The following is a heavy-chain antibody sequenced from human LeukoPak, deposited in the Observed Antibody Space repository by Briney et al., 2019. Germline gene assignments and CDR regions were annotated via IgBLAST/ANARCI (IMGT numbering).Heavy chain of an antibody. V-gene: IGHV3-30*04. Sequence: GGSLRLSCAASGFTFSSYAMHWVRQAPGKGLEWVAVISYDGSNKYYADSVKGRFTISRDNSKNTLYLQMNSLRAEDTAVYYCARGDIVLMVYAEFDYWGQGTLVTVSS. CDR2: ISYDGSNK. J-gene: IGHJ4*02. CDR1: GFTFSSYA. D-gene: IGHD2-8*01. CDR3: ARGDIVLMVYAEFDY.